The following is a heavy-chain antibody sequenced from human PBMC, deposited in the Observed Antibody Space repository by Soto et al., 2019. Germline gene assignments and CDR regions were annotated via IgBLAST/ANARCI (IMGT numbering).Heavy chain of an antibody. J-gene: IGHJ4*02. V-gene: IGHV6-1*01. Sequence: QVQLQQSGPGLVKPSQTLSLTCAISWDSVSSNIAAGNWIRQSPSRGLEWLGRTYYRSKWYNDYAVSVKSRITINPDTSKNQFSLQLNAVTPEDTDVYYCARGLSQTVLEGTDYFDYWGQGTLVTVSS. CDR2: TYYRSKWYN. D-gene: IGHD2-8*02. CDR1: WDSVSSNIAA. CDR3: ARGLSQTVLEGTDYFDY.